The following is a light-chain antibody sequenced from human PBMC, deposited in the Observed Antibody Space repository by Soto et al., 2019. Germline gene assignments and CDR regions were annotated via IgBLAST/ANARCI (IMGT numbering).Light chain of an antibody. Sequence: QSALTQPASVSGSPGQSITISCTGTSSDVGVYNYVSWYQQHPGKAPKLMIYEVSNRPSGVSNRFSGSKSGNTASLTISGLQAEDEADYSCSSYTSSSAYVFGTGTTLTVL. CDR1: SSDVGVYNY. CDR2: EVS. CDR3: SSYTSSSAYV. V-gene: IGLV2-14*01. J-gene: IGLJ1*01.